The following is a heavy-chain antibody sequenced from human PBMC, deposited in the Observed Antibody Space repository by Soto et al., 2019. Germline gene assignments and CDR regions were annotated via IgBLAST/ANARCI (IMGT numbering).Heavy chain of an antibody. CDR1: GFTVSSNY. V-gene: IGHV3-53*01. J-gene: IGHJ6*01. D-gene: IGHD3-16*01. Sequence: EVQLVESGGGLIQPGGSLRLSCAASGFTVSSNYMSWVRQAPGKGLEWVSVIYSGGSTYYADSVKGRFTISRDNSKNTLYLQMNSLRAEDTAVYNCASMGELRLNIMITFGGVRARPHVW. CDR2: IYSGGST. CDR3: ASMGELRLNIMITFGGVRARPHV.